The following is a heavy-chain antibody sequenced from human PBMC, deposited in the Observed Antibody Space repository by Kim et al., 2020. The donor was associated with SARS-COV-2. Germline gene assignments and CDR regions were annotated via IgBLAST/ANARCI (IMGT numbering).Heavy chain of an antibody. V-gene: IGHV3-23*01. CDR3: TAINYDSSGYHARGGY. J-gene: IGHJ4*02. D-gene: IGHD3-22*01. Sequence: SVKGRFTISRDNSKNTLYLQMNSLRAEDTAVYYCTAINYDSSGYHARGGYWGQGTLVTVSS.